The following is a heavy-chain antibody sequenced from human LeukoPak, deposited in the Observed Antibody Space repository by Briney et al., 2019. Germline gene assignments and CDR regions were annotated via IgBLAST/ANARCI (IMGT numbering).Heavy chain of an antibody. D-gene: IGHD3-22*01. Sequence: SETLSLTCAVSGGSISSNNWWGWVRQPPGKGLERIGEIYHNGSPNYNPSLKSRVTISVDKSRNHFSLNLSSVTAADTAVYYCAREVATSYYDSAGYHRQTEAFDFWGQGKMVTVSS. CDR3: AREVATSYYDSAGYHRQTEAFDF. J-gene: IGHJ3*01. CDR1: GGSISSNNW. V-gene: IGHV4-4*02. CDR2: IYHNGSP.